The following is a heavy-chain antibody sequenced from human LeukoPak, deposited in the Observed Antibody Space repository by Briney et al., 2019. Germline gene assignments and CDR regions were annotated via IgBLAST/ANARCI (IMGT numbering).Heavy chain of an antibody. V-gene: IGHV4-4*02. Sequence: PSGTLSLTCAVSGASIISPYWLTWVRQPPGKGLEWVGEIYHDGNTNYNPSLKSRLSVSLDKSRNQFSLKLSFVTAADTAVYYCGRTPRDWGQGILVTVSS. D-gene: IGHD2-21*01. CDR1: GASIISPYW. J-gene: IGHJ4*02. CDR2: IYHDGNT. CDR3: GRTPRD.